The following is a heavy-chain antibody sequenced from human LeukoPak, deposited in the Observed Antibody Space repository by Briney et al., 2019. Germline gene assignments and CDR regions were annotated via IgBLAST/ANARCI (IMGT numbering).Heavy chain of an antibody. D-gene: IGHD6-13*01. CDR1: GYTFTSYG. J-gene: IGHJ6*02. Sequence: ASVKVSCKASGYTFTSYGISWVRQAPGQGLEWMGWISAYNGNTNYAQKLQGRVTMTTDTSTSTAYMELRGLRSDDTAVYYCARDFIAAAGDYYYYGMDVWGQGTTVTVSS. V-gene: IGHV1-18*01. CDR2: ISAYNGNT. CDR3: ARDFIAAAGDYYYYGMDV.